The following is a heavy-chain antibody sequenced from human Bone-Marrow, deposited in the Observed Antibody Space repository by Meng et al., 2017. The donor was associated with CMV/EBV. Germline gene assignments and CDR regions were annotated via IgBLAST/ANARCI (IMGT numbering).Heavy chain of an antibody. V-gene: IGHV3-23*01. CDR2: ISGSGGST. Sequence: LSLTCAASGFTFSSYAMSWVRQAPGKGLEWVSAISGSGGSTYYADSVKGRFTISRDNSKNTLYLQMNSLRAEDTAVYYCAKGSDIVVVPAAFLDYWGQGTLVTVSS. CDR3: AKGSDIVVVPAAFLDY. CDR1: GFTFSSYA. J-gene: IGHJ4*02. D-gene: IGHD2-2*01.